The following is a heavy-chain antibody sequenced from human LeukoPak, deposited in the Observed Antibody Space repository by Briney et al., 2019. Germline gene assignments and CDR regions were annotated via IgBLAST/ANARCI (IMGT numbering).Heavy chain of an antibody. CDR3: ARVSGRFTWYFDL. J-gene: IGHJ2*01. Sequence: SETLSLTCAVYGGSFSGYYWSWIRQPPGKGLEWIGEINHSGSTNYNPSLKSRVTISVDTSKNQFSLKLSSVTAADTAVYYCARVSGRFTWYFDLWGRGTLVTVSS. V-gene: IGHV4-34*01. CDR2: INHSGST. CDR1: GGSFSGYY.